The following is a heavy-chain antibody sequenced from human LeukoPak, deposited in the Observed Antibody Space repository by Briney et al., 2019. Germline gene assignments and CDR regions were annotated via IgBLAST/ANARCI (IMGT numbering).Heavy chain of an antibody. J-gene: IGHJ4*02. CDR3: ARWDPTYDIAASGTSNYY. Sequence: ASVKVSCKASGYTFTDYYMHWVRQAPGQGLEWMGWINPNSGGTNYAQKFQGRVTMPRDTSISTAYMELSRLRSDDTAVYYCARWDPTYDIAASGTSNYYWGQGTLVTVSS. D-gene: IGHD6-13*01. V-gene: IGHV1-2*02. CDR1: GYTFTDYY. CDR2: INPNSGGT.